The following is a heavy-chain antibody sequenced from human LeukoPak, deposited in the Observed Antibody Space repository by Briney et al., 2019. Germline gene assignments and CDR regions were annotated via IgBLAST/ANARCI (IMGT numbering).Heavy chain of an antibody. CDR1: GFTFDDYG. CDR3: AKAHPRTYYYDSSGYYLSGDFDY. D-gene: IGHD3-22*01. CDR2: ISGSGGST. V-gene: IGHV3-23*01. Sequence: GGSLRLSCAASGFTFDDYGMSWVRQAPGKGLEWVSAISGSGGSTYYADSVKGRFTISRDNSKNTLYLQMNSLRAEDTAVYYCAKAHPRTYYYDSSGYYLSGDFDYWGQGTLVTVSS. J-gene: IGHJ4*02.